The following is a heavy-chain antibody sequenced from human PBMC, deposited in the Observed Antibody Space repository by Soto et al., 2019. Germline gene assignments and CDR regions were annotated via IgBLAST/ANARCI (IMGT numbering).Heavy chain of an antibody. J-gene: IGHJ4*02. D-gene: IGHD4-17*01. Sequence: SETLSLTCTVSGGSISSSIYYWGWIRQPPGKVLEWIGSIYYSGITYYNPSLKSRVTISVDTSKNQFSLKLSSVTAADTAVYYCARPARCCGDVDYWGQGTLVTVSS. CDR3: ARPARCCGDVDY. CDR1: GGSISSSIYY. CDR2: IYYSGIT. V-gene: IGHV4-39*01.